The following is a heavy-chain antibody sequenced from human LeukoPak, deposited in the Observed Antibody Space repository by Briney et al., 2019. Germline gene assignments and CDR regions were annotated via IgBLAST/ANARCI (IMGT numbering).Heavy chain of an antibody. J-gene: IGHJ4*02. CDR3: ARVVAVLRGRYFDWLYYFDY. Sequence: ASVKVSCKASGYTFTSYGISWVRQAPGQGLEWMGWISAYNGNTNYAQKLQGRVTMTTDTSTSTAYMELRSLRPDDTAVYFCARVVAVLRGRYFDWLYYFDYWGQGTLVTVSS. D-gene: IGHD3-9*01. V-gene: IGHV1-18*01. CDR2: ISAYNGNT. CDR1: GYTFTSYG.